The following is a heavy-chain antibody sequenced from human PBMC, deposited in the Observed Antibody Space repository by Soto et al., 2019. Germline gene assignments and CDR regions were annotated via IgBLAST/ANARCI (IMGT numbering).Heavy chain of an antibody. CDR1: GGSISRYY. Sequence: SEALSLTCTVSGGSISRYYWGWIRQPPGKGLEWIGYIYYSGSTNYNPSLKSRVTISVDTSKNQFSLKLSSVTAADTAVYYCARDYGDYFDYWGQGTLVTVS. J-gene: IGHJ4*02. CDR2: IYYSGST. D-gene: IGHD4-17*01. V-gene: IGHV4-59*01. CDR3: ARDYGDYFDY.